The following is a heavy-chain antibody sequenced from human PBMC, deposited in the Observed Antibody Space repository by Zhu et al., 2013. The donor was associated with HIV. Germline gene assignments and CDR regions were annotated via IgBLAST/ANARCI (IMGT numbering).Heavy chain of an antibody. Sequence: QVQLVQSGAEVKKPGASVKVSCKASGYTFTSYGISWVRQAPGQGLEWMGWISAYNGNTNYAQKLQGRVTMTTDTSTSTAYMELRSLRSDDTAVYYCARVRVLRRYLYVRTVRLSVRRSGPETGTYRYRPFLRTEGSRLPSPDP. V-gene: IGHV1-18*01. J-gene: IGHJ5*02. CDR3: ARVRVLRRYLYVRTVRLSVRRSGPETGTYRYRPFLRTEGSRLPSPDP. CDR1: GYTFTSYG. D-gene: IGHD3-16*02. CDR2: ISAYNGNT.